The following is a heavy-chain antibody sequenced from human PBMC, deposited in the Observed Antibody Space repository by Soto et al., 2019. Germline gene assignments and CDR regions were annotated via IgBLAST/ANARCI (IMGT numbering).Heavy chain of an antibody. CDR1: GGSISSGGYS. V-gene: IGHV4-30-2*01. CDR2: IYHSGRT. Sequence: SETLSLTCAVSGGSISSGGYSWSWIRQPPGKGLEWIGYIYHSGRTYYTPSLKSRVTISVDRSKNQFSLKLSSVTAADTAVYYCARDQRGDFWSGYSYWFDPWGQGTLVTVSS. D-gene: IGHD3-3*01. J-gene: IGHJ5*02. CDR3: ARDQRGDFWSGYSYWFDP.